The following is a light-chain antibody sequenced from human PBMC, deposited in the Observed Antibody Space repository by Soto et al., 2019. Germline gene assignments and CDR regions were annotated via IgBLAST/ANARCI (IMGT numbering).Light chain of an antibody. Sequence: QSVLTQPPSASGSPGQSVTISCTGTSSDVGGYNYVSWYQQHPGKAPKLMIYEVSNRPSGVPDRFSGSKSGTSASLAITGLQAEDEADYYCQSYDSSLSGYVFGTGTKVTVL. J-gene: IGLJ1*01. V-gene: IGLV2-8*01. CDR1: SSDVGGYNY. CDR3: QSYDSSLSGYV. CDR2: EVS.